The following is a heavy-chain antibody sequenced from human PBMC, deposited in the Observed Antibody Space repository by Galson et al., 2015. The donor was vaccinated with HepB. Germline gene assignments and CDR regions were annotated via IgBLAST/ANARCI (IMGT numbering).Heavy chain of an antibody. CDR2: INAVNSNT. CDR1: GYTFTYHT. CDR3: ARETFYYDSSGYPSPSYFDY. Sequence: QSGAEVKKPGASVKVSCKASGYTFTYHTIHWVRQAPGQRLEWMGWINAVNSNTKYSQKFQGRVTFTRDTSASTAHMYLSSLRSEDTAVYYCARETFYYDSSGYPSPSYFDYWGQGTLVTVSS. V-gene: IGHV1-3*01. D-gene: IGHD3-22*01. J-gene: IGHJ4*02.